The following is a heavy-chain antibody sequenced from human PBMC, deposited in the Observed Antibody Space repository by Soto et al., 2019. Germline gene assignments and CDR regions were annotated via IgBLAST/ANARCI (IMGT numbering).Heavy chain of an antibody. V-gene: IGHV4-59*01. CDR1: GGSINNYY. D-gene: IGHD2-2*01. CDR2: IYYSGST. Sequence: QVQLQESGPGLVKPSETLSLTCTVSGGSINNYYWSWIRQSPGKGLEWIGHIYYSGSTNYNPSLKSRATISVDTSKNQFSLRLSSVIAADTALYYCAKATCTATSCYASYDAFDIWGQGTMVTVSS. J-gene: IGHJ3*02. CDR3: AKATCTATSCYASYDAFDI.